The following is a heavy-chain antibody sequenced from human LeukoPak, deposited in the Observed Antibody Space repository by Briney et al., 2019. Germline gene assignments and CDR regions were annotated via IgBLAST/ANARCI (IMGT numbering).Heavy chain of an antibody. V-gene: IGHV3-33*01. CDR3: ARDFVVERGRYFDY. D-gene: IGHD2-2*01. CDR1: GFTFSSYG. Sequence: GRSLRLSCAASGFTFSSYGMHWVRQAPGKGLEWVAVIWYDGNNKYYTDSVKRRFTISRDNSKNTLDLQMNSLRAEDTAVYYCARDFVVERGRYFDYWGQGTLVTVSS. J-gene: IGHJ4*02. CDR2: IWYDGNNK.